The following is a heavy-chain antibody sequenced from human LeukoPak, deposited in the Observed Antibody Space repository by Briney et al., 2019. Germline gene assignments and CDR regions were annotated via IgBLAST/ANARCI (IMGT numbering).Heavy chain of an antibody. Sequence: ASVKVSCKASGYTFTGYYMHWVRQAPGQGLEWMGGINPNSGGTNYAQKFQGKVTMTRDTSISSAYMELSRLRSDDTAVYYCARESGDYADYWGQGTLVTVSS. D-gene: IGHD4-17*01. V-gene: IGHV1-2*02. J-gene: IGHJ4*02. CDR1: GYTFTGYY. CDR2: INPNSGGT. CDR3: ARESGDYADY.